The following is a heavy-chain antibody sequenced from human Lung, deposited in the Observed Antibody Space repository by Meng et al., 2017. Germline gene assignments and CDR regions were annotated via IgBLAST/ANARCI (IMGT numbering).Heavy chain of an antibody. CDR3: AKDLSKQQQLGELDY. Sequence: QVQLVESGGGVVQPGRSLRLSCAASGFTCSSYGMHWFRQAPGKGLEWVAVISYDGSNKYYADSVKGRFTISRDNSKNTLYLQMNSLRAEDTAVYYCAKDLSKQQQLGELDYWGQGTLVTVSS. D-gene: IGHD6-13*01. CDR2: ISYDGSNK. J-gene: IGHJ4*02. V-gene: IGHV3-30*18. CDR1: GFTCSSYG.